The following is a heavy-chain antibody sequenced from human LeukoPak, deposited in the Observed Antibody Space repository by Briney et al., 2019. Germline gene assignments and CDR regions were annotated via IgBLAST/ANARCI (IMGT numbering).Heavy chain of an antibody. V-gene: IGHV3-21*01. Sequence: GGSLRLSCSASGFSFSDYDVVWVRQAPGMGLEWVSAISGRSSHIYYGESVKGRFTISRDNAKNSLYLQMDSLGVEDTAVYYCGRAFPPLRTSSAGDLWGQGTLVIVSS. CDR3: GRAFPPLRTSSAGDL. D-gene: IGHD3-16*01. J-gene: IGHJ1*01. CDR1: GFSFSDYD. CDR2: ISGRSSHI.